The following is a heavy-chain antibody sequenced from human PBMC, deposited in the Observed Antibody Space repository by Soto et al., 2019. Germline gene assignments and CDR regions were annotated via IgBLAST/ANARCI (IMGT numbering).Heavy chain of an antibody. J-gene: IGHJ5*02. CDR2: ISDSGSTT. CDR1: GFTFSDYA. CDR3: AKDARRSGIVGEWVA. D-gene: IGHD1-26*01. V-gene: IGHV3-23*01. Sequence: EVPLMESGGGLIQPGGSLRLSCAASGFTFSDYAMAWVRQVQGKGLEWVSGISDSGSTTKYAASVKGRFTISRDNSKNTLFLQMTSLKAADTAVYYCAKDARRSGIVGEWVAWGQGALVTVAS.